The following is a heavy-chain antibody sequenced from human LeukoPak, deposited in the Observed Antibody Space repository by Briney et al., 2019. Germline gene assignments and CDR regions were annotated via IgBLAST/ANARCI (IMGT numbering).Heavy chain of an antibody. CDR3: ARVPSGQQLPSLDY. CDR1: GGSISSGSYY. D-gene: IGHD6-13*01. Sequence: SETLSLTCTVSGGSISSGSYYWSWIRQPAGKGLEWIGRIYTSGSTNYNPSLKSRVTISVDTSKNQFSLKLSSVTAADTAVYYCARVPSGQQLPSLDYWGQGTLVTVSS. V-gene: IGHV4-61*02. CDR2: IYTSGST. J-gene: IGHJ4*02.